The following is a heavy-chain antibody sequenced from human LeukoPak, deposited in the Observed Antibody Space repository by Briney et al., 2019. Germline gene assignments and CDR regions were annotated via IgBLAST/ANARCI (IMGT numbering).Heavy chain of an antibody. D-gene: IGHD3-3*01. J-gene: IGHJ6*02. V-gene: IGHV4-34*01. Sequence: SETLSLTCAVYGGSFSGYYWGWIRQPPGKGLEWIGEINHSGSTNYNPSLKSRVTISVDTSKNQFSLKLSSVTAADTAVYYCARVVAQGGYDSWSGYYSRVPPLYYYGMDVWGQGTTVTVSS. CDR3: ARVVAQGGYDSWSGYYSRVPPLYYYGMDV. CDR2: INHSGST. CDR1: GGSFSGYY.